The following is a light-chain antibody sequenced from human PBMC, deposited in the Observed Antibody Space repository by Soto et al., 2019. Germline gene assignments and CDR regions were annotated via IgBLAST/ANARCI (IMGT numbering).Light chain of an antibody. Sequence: ENVLTQSPGTLSLSPGERDTLSCRASQTVSSYLTWYQQRPGQAPRLLISGASRRATGIPDRFSGSGSGTDFTLIFIRLEPEDFALYYCQQYGTSPITFCQGTRLEIK. V-gene: IGKV3-20*01. CDR1: QTVSSY. CDR3: QQYGTSPIT. CDR2: GAS. J-gene: IGKJ5*01.